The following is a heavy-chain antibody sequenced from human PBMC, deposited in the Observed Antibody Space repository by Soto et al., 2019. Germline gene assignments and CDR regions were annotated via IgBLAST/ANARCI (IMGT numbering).Heavy chain of an antibody. CDR1: GDTFSFHT. CDR2: TIPVLGMS. V-gene: IGHV1-69*02. CDR3: ATSYGSGSRAFDY. J-gene: IGHJ4*02. Sequence: QVQLVQSGAEVKKPGSSVKVSCKTSGDTFSFHTINWVRQAPGQGLQRVGRTIPVLGMSNYEHKFQGRVTITADKSTATAYMILSSLRSDDTAVYYCATSYGSGSRAFDYWGQGSLVTVSS. D-gene: IGHD3-10*01.